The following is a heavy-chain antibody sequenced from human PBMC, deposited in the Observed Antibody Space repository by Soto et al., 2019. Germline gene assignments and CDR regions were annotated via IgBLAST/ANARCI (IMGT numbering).Heavy chain of an antibody. CDR1: GYTFTAFH. D-gene: IGHD4-17*01. Sequence: VQLVQSGAEVRKPGASVKVSCKASGYTFTAFHMHWVRQAPGQGLEWMGWINPDSGDSEYGQKFQGRVTLTKDTSITPAYMELSRLTSDDTAIYYCARVRYGDFSYQYWGQGTPVSVSS. CDR3: ARVRYGDFSYQY. V-gene: IGHV1-2*02. J-gene: IGHJ4*02. CDR2: INPDSGDS.